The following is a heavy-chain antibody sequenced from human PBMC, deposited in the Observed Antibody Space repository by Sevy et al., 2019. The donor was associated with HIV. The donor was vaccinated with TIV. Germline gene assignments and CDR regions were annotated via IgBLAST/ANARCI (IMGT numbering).Heavy chain of an antibody. CDR2: IQYDGSNK. CDR1: GFSFSSYG. J-gene: IGHJ4*02. Sequence: GGSLRLSCAASGFSFSSYGMHWVRQAPGKGLEWMSYIQYDGSNKDYADSVKGRFTISRDNSKNILYLQMNSLRVEDKAGFYCVNEGGGEGGDHWGQGTLVTVSS. D-gene: IGHD2-21*01. CDR3: VNEGGGEGGDH. V-gene: IGHV3-30*02.